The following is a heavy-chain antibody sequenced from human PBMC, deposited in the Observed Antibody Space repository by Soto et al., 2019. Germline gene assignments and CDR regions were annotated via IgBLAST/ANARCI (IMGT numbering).Heavy chain of an antibody. D-gene: IGHD3-10*01. Sequence: QLQLQESGPGLVKPSETLSLTCTVSGGSISSSSYYWGWIRQPPGKGLEWIGSIYYSGSTYYNPSLKSRVTISVDTSKNQFSLTLSSVTAADTAVYYCARLSVVRGVIFDYWGQGTLVTVSS. J-gene: IGHJ4*02. CDR3: ARLSVVRGVIFDY. CDR2: IYYSGST. CDR1: GGSISSSSYY. V-gene: IGHV4-39*01.